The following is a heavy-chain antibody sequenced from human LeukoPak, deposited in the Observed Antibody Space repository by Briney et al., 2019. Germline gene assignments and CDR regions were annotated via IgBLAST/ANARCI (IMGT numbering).Heavy chain of an antibody. J-gene: IGHJ4*02. CDR1: GGSISSSSYY. D-gene: IGHD6-19*01. Sequence: SETLSLTCTVSGGSISSSSYYWGWIRQPPGKGLEWIGSIYYSGSTSYNPSLKSRVSISIDTSKNQFSLKLTSVTAADTAMYYCARGTLYRGWSYYLDFWGQGSQVTVSS. V-gene: IGHV4-39*07. CDR2: IYYSGST. CDR3: ARGTLYRGWSYYLDF.